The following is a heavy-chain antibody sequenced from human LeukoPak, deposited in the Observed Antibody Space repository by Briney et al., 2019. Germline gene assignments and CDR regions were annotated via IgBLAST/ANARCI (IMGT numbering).Heavy chain of an antibody. CDR2: IYPGDSDT. D-gene: IGHD3-3*01. CDR1: GYTFSSYW. V-gene: IGHV5-51*01. J-gene: IGHJ4*02. CDR3: ARQNDFRLDY. Sequence: GESLRISCKGSGYTFSSYWIAWVRQMPGKGLEWMGIIYPGDSDTRYSPSLQGQVTISVDTSIGTAYLQWSSLKASDTAIYYCARQNDFRLDYWGQGTLVTVSS.